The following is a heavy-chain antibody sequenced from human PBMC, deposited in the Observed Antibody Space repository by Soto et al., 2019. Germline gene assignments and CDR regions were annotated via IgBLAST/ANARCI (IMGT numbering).Heavy chain of an antibody. Sequence: QVTLKESGPVLVKPPEPLTLTCTVSGFSLSNARMGVSWIRQPPGKALEWLAHLFSNDEKSPSTSPKRRLTNARDPSKSLAVLTMANMDPVATAPYYCARHGSGVGARPLDSWGQGTLVAVSS. CDR3: ARHGSGVGARPLDS. CDR2: LFSNDEK. J-gene: IGHJ5*01. CDR1: GFSLSNARMG. V-gene: IGHV2-26*01. D-gene: IGHD1-26*01.